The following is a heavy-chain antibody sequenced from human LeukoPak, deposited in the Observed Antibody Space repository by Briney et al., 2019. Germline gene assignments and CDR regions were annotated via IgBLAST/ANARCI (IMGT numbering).Heavy chain of an antibody. CDR1: GFTFSSYS. CDR2: ISSSSHI. Sequence: PGGSLRLSCATSGFTFSSYSMNWVRQAPGKGLEWVSSISSSSHIYYADSVKGRFTISRDNAKNSLYLQMNSLRVEDTAVYYCANNDYGDLGGYWGQGTLVTVSS. V-gene: IGHV3-21*01. J-gene: IGHJ4*02. D-gene: IGHD4-17*01. CDR3: ANNDYGDLGGY.